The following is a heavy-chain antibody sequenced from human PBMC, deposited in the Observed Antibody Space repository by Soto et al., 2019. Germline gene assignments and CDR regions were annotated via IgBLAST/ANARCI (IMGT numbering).Heavy chain of an antibody. D-gene: IGHD3-16*01. V-gene: IGHV3-53*01. Sequence: EVQLMESGGGLIQPGGSLRLSCVASGFTVSSTYMTWVRQAPGKGLEWVSVIYTGGTTYYADSVRGRFTISRDDSNNTLHLQMNSLRADDTAVYYCARAGRGGIDWLDPWGQGTLVTVSS. CDR1: GFTVSSTY. CDR3: ARAGRGGIDWLDP. J-gene: IGHJ5*02. CDR2: IYTGGTT.